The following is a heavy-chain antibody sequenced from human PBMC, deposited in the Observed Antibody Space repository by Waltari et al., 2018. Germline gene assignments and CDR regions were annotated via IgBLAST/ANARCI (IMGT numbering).Heavy chain of an antibody. CDR2: INHSGST. J-gene: IGHJ4*02. Sequence: QVQLQQWGAGLLKPSETLSLPCAVYGGSFSGYYWSWLRQPPGKGLEWIGEINHSGSTNYHPSLTSRVTISVDTSKNQFSLKLSSVTAADPAVYYCAREGYSYGHDYWGQGTLVTVSS. V-gene: IGHV4-34*01. CDR1: GGSFSGYY. D-gene: IGHD5-18*01. CDR3: AREGYSYGHDY.